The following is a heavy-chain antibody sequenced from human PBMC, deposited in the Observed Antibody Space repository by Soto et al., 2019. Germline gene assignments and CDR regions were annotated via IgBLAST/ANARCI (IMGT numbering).Heavy chain of an antibody. Sequence: SETLSLTCTVSGGSISSYYWSWIRQPPGKGLEWIGYIYYSGSTNYNPSLKSRVTISVDTSKNQFSLKLSSVTAADTAVYYCARVLPESIAARPAVGFDYWGRGTLVTVSS. CDR1: GGSISSYY. D-gene: IGHD6-6*01. V-gene: IGHV4-59*01. J-gene: IGHJ4*02. CDR3: ARVLPESIAARPAVGFDY. CDR2: IYYSGST.